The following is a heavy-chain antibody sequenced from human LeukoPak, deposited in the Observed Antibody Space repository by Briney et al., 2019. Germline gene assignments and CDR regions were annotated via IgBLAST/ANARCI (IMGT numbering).Heavy chain of an antibody. CDR2: IYYSGST. V-gene: IGHV4-59*01. Sequence: SETLSLTCTVSGGSISSYYWSWIRQPPGEGLEWIGYIYYSGSTNYNPSLKSRVTISVDTSKNQFSLKLSSVTAADTAVYYCARRLRGYSGYDYYYYMDVWGKGTTVTVSS. CDR3: ARRLRGYSGYDYYYYMDV. CDR1: GGSISSYY. J-gene: IGHJ6*03. D-gene: IGHD5-12*01.